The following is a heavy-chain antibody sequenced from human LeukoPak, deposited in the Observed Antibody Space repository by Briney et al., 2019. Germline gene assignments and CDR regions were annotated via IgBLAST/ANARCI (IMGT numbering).Heavy chain of an antibody. CDR2: ISGSGSTI. J-gene: IGHJ4*02. V-gene: IGHV3-48*03. CDR3: ARVRSGYSHENYFDY. D-gene: IGHD5-18*01. Sequence: GGSLRLACAASGFTFSNYEMNWVRQAPGKGLEWVSYISGSGSTIYYADSVKGRFTISRDNAKDSLYLQMNSLRAEDTAVYYCARVRSGYSHENYFDYWGQGTLVTVSS. CDR1: GFTFSNYE.